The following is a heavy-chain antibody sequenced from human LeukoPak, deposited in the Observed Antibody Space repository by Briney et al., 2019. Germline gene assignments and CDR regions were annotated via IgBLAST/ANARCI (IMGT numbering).Heavy chain of an antibody. D-gene: IGHD6-19*01. V-gene: IGHV5-51*01. CDR3: ARRIPSAGDAFDI. CDR1: GXNFTTYW. CDR2: IYPGDFDT. Sequence: GESLKISCKGSGXNFTTYWSGWVRQMPGKGLEWMGIIYPGDFDTRYSPSFQGQVIISADKSIRIAYLQWSSLKASDTAMYYCARRIPSAGDAFDIWGQGTMVTVSS. J-gene: IGHJ3*02.